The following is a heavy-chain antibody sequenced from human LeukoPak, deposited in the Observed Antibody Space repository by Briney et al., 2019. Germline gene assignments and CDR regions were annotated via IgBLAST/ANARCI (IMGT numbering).Heavy chain of an antibody. CDR2: INHSGST. D-gene: IGHD3-3*01. V-gene: IGHV4-34*01. CDR3: ARGNSGYDFWSGYQPFDY. J-gene: IGHJ4*02. CDR1: GGSFSGYY. Sequence: PSETLSLTCAVYGGSFSGYYWSWIRQPPGKGLEWIGEINHSGSTNYNPSLKSRVTISVDTSKNQFSLKLSSVTAADTAVYYCARGNSGYDFWSGYQPFDYWGQGTLVTVSS.